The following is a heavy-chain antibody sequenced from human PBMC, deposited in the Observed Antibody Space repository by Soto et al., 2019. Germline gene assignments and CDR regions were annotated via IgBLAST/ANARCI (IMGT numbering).Heavy chain of an antibody. CDR3: AKGAYKYGLDP. Sequence: EVQLLESGAGLVQPGGSLRLSGAASGFTFSSSAMSWVRQAPGKGPEWVSAISESGDNTFSADSVKGRFTISRDNTKNTLYLQMNSLRAEDTALYFCAKGAYKYGLDPWGQGTLVTVSS. V-gene: IGHV3-23*01. CDR2: ISESGDNT. D-gene: IGHD5-18*01. CDR1: GFTFSSSA. J-gene: IGHJ5*02.